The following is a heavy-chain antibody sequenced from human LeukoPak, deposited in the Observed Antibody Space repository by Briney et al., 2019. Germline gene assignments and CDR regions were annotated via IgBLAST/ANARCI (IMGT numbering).Heavy chain of an antibody. V-gene: IGHV1-69*05. CDR3: ARLRGYSYGLREYYFDY. D-gene: IGHD5-18*01. CDR1: GGTFSSYA. Sequence: SVKVSCKASGGTFSSYAISWLRQAPGQGLEWMGGIIPIFGTANYAQKFQGRVTITTDESTSTAYMELSSLRSEDTAVYYCARLRGYSYGLREYYFDYWGQGTLVTVSS. CDR2: IIPIFGTA. J-gene: IGHJ4*02.